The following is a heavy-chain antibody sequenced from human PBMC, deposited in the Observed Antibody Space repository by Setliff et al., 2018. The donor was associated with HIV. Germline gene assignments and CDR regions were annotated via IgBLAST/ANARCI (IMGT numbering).Heavy chain of an antibody. V-gene: IGHV4-4*09. J-gene: IGHJ6*02. D-gene: IGHD3-10*01. CDR1: GVYISNYH. CDR2: IYTSGST. Sequence: PSETLSLTCTVSGVYISNYHWGWIRQPPGRGLEWIGYIYTSGSTNYNPSLKSRVTISVDTSKNQFSLKLSSVTAADTAVYYCARTFGDLKHYNYYYTIDVWGQGTTVTVSS. CDR3: ARTFGDLKHYNYYYTIDV.